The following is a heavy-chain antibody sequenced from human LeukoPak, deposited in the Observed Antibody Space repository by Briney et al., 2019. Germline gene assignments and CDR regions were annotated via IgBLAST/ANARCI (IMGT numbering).Heavy chain of an antibody. V-gene: IGHV4-34*01. Sequence: AETLPLICTVSGGSIRSYYWSWIRQPPGHGLEWIGEINHSGSTNYNPSLKSRVTISVDTSKNQFSLKLSSVTAADTAVYYCTRGGPEDIPEYWGQGTLVTVSS. CDR1: GGSIRSYY. CDR2: INHSGST. D-gene: IGHD2-21*01. J-gene: IGHJ4*02. CDR3: TRGGPEDIPEY.